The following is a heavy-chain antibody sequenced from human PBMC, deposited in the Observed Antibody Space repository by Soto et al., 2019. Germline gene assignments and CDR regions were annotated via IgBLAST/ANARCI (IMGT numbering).Heavy chain of an antibody. V-gene: IGHV4-61*01. D-gene: IGHD4-4*01. CDR2: IYYSGST. Sequence: PLEIPALTFTGSGGSVSSGSYYWSWLRHPSGKGLEWIGYIYYSGSTNYNPSRKSRVTISVDTTKNQFSMKLSSVTAADTAVYYCERSYSTSGYYYYGMDVWGQGTTVTVSS. J-gene: IGHJ6*02. CDR3: ERSYSTSGYYYYGMDV. CDR1: GGSVSSGSYY.